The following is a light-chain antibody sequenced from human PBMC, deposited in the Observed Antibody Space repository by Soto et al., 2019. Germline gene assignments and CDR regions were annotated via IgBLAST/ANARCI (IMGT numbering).Light chain of an antibody. Sequence: EIVITQSPATLSVSPGERATLSCRASQSVSSNLARYQQKPGQAPRLLIYGASTRATGIPARFSGSGSGTEFTLTISSLQSEDFAVYYCQQYNNWLTTFGQGTKVDIK. CDR2: GAS. V-gene: IGKV3-15*01. CDR3: QQYNNWLTT. J-gene: IGKJ1*01. CDR1: QSVSSN.